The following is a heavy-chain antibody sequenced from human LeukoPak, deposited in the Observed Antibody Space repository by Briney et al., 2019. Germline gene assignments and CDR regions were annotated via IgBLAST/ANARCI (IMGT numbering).Heavy chain of an antibody. CDR2: INPNSGGT. CDR1: GHTFTGYY. J-gene: IGHJ3*02. V-gene: IGHV1-2*06. D-gene: IGHD3-22*01. CDR3: ARPYYDNSALI. Sequence: WASVKVSCKASGHTFTGYYMHWVRQAPGQGLEWMGRINPNSGGTNYAQKFQGRVTMTRDTSNSTAYMELSRLRSDDTAVYYCARPYYDNSALIWGQGTMVTVSS.